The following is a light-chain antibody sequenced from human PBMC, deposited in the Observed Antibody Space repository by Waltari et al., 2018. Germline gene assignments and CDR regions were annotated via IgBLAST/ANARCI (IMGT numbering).Light chain of an antibody. CDR3: SSYIDSSTLEL. CDR2: DVS. Sequence: QSALTQPASVSGSPGQSITIPCTGTSSDLGGYNYVSWYQQVPGKAPKLIIYDVSNRPSGVSSRFSGSKSGNTASLTISGLQAEDEANYYCSSYIDSSTLELFGGGTSLTVL. J-gene: IGLJ2*01. V-gene: IGLV2-14*03. CDR1: SSDLGGYNY.